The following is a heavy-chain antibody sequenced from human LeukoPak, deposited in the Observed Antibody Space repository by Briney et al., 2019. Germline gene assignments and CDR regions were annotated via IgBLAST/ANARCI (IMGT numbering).Heavy chain of an antibody. V-gene: IGHV3-43*02. D-gene: IGHD3-3*01. CDR1: GFIFRDNA. Sequence: GGSLRLSCAASGFIFRDNAFHWVRQPPGKGLEWLSIISGDGGATYYADSVKGRFTISRDNSKSSLYLQMNSLRAEDTALYFCAKFGGGYFSETIDTWGQGTMVTVSS. CDR3: AKFGGGYFSETIDT. CDR2: ISGDGGAT. J-gene: IGHJ3*02.